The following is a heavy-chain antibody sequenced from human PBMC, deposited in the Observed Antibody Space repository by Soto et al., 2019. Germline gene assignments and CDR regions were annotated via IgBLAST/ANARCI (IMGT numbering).Heavy chain of an antibody. CDR3: ASGRIAAAGTSRDY. Sequence: PSETLSLTCAVYGGSFSGYYWSWIRQPPGKGLEWIGEINHSGSTNYNPSLKSRVTISVDTSKNQFSLKLSSVTAADTAVYYCASGRIAAAGTSRDYWGQGTLVTVSS. CDR2: INHSGST. V-gene: IGHV4-34*01. D-gene: IGHD6-13*01. J-gene: IGHJ4*02. CDR1: GGSFSGYY.